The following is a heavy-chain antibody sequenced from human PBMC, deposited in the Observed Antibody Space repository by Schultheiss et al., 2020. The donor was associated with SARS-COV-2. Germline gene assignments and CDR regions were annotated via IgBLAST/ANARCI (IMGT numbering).Heavy chain of an antibody. D-gene: IGHD3-3*01. Sequence: GGSLRLSCAASGFTFSSYSMNWVRQAPGKGLEWVSAISGSGGSTYYADSVKGRFTISRDNSKNTLYLQMNSLRAEDTAVYYCARDHSRFLEWLFQGVMYFDYWGQGTLVTVSS. V-gene: IGHV3-23*01. J-gene: IGHJ4*02. CDR3: ARDHSRFLEWLFQGVMYFDY. CDR1: GFTFSSYS. CDR2: ISGSGGST.